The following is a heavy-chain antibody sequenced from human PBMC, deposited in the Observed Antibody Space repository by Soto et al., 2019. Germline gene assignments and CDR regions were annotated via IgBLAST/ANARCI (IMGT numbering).Heavy chain of an antibody. CDR1: GFTFRNHA. Sequence: GGSLRLSCAASGFTFRNHAMHWVRQAPGKGLECLAVIAYDGSNAFYRDYVKGRFTISRDNSKNTLYLHMNSLRSEDTCVYYCARGDLEDILVVVGARPGEYGIDIWGQGTTVTVSS. V-gene: IGHV3-30-3*01. J-gene: IGHJ6*02. CDR3: ARGDLEDILVVVGARPGEYGIDI. D-gene: IGHD2-15*01. CDR2: IAYDGSNA.